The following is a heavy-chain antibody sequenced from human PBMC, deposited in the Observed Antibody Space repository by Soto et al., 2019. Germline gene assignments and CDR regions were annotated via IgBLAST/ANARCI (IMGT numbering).Heavy chain of an antibody. V-gene: IGHV4-39*07. Sequence: SETLSLTCTVSGGSVSSSSYHWGWIRQPPGKGLEWIGSMFYSGSTYYNPSLKSRVTMSVDTSKNQFSLKLSSVTAADTAVYYCARAPAPNYDILTGYYRYYGMDVWGQGTTVTVSS. J-gene: IGHJ6*02. CDR1: GGSVSSSSYH. D-gene: IGHD3-9*01. CDR2: MFYSGST. CDR3: ARAPAPNYDILTGYYRYYGMDV.